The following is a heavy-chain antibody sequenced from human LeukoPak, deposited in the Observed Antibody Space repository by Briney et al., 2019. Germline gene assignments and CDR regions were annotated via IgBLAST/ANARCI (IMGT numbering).Heavy chain of an antibody. D-gene: IGHD2-2*01. Sequence: GGSLRPSCAASGFTFSSYGMHWVRQAPGKGLEWVAFIRYDGGNKYYADSVKGRFTISRDNSKNTLYLQMNSLRAEDTAVYYCAKDRVNCSSTSCYSVGGNFDYWGQGTLVTVSS. CDR3: AKDRVNCSSTSCYSVGGNFDY. J-gene: IGHJ4*02. CDR1: GFTFSSYG. V-gene: IGHV3-30*02. CDR2: IRYDGGNK.